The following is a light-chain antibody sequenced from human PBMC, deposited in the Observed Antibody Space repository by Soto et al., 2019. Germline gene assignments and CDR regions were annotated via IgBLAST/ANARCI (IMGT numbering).Light chain of an antibody. J-gene: IGKJ4*01. CDR2: GAS. CDR1: QSVGDR. V-gene: IGKV3-15*01. CDR3: QQHISWPLT. Sequence: EVVMTQSPATLSVSPGERATLSCRASQSVGDRLAWYQQKPGQPPRLLIYGASTRATGSPARFSGSGSETEFTLTISSLQSEDFAVYYCQQHISWPLTFGGGTKVEI.